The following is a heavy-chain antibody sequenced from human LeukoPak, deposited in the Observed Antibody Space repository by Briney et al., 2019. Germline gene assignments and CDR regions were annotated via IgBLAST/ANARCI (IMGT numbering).Heavy chain of an antibody. CDR1: GGSISSSSYY. CDR2: IYYSGST. D-gene: IGHD1-26*01. V-gene: IGHV4-39*07. CDR3: ARVPRGGSYWVVSFDP. Sequence: PSETLSLTCTVSGGSISSSSYYWGWIRQPPGKGLEWIGSIYYSGSTYYNPSLKSRVTISLDTSKNQFSLKLSSVTAADTAVYYCARVPRGGSYWVVSFDPWGQGTLVTVSS. J-gene: IGHJ5*02.